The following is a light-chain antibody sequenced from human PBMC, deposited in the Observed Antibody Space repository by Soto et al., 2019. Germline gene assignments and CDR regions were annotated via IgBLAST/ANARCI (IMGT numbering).Light chain of an antibody. CDR1: QSLLHTNGYNH. CDR3: MQALQTPLT. J-gene: IGKJ4*01. Sequence: DIVVTQSPLSLSVNPGESASISCRSSQSLLHTNGYNHLDWYLQKPGQSPQLLICLGSIRASGVPDRISGSGSGTDFTLKISRVEAEDVGTYYCMQALQTPLTFGGGTKVEIK. V-gene: IGKV2-28*01. CDR2: LGS.